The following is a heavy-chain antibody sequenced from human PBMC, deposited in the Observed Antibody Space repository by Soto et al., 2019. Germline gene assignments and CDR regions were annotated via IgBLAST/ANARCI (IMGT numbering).Heavy chain of an antibody. Sequence: EVQLVESGGGLVQPGGSLRLSCAASGFTFSRYAMHWVRQAPGKGLEYVSTISSNGGSTYYANSVKGRFLISRDNSKNTLYLQMGSLRAEDMAVYYCARAGNYGGYYNGMDVWGQGTTVTVSS. CDR3: ARAGNYGGYYNGMDV. CDR1: GFTFSRYA. CDR2: ISSNGGST. V-gene: IGHV3-64*01. J-gene: IGHJ6*02. D-gene: IGHD4-4*01.